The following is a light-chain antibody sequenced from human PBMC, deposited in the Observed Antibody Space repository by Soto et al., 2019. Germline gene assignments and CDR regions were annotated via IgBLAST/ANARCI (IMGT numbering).Light chain of an antibody. CDR3: QQYNSYSPWT. CDR1: QSISSW. Sequence: DIQMTQSPSTLSASVGDIVTITCRASQSISSWLAWYQQKPGKAPKLLIYKASSLESGVPSRFSGSGSGTEFTLNISSLQPDDFATYYCQQYNSYSPWTFGQGNKVESK. CDR2: KAS. J-gene: IGKJ1*01. V-gene: IGKV1-5*03.